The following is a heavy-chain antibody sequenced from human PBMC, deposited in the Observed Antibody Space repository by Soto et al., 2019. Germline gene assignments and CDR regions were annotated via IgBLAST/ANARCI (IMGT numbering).Heavy chain of an antibody. CDR3: TNWNYPQSD. D-gene: IGHD1-7*01. J-gene: IGHJ4*02. V-gene: IGHV3-30-3*01. CDR2: ISYDGSNK. CDR1: GFTFGSFA. Sequence: PVGSLRLSCAASGFTFGSFAMHWVRQAPGKGLEWVALISYDGSNKDYADSVKGRFTISRDNSKNTLYLQVNGLRPEDTAVYYCTNWNYPQSDWGQGTRVTVSS.